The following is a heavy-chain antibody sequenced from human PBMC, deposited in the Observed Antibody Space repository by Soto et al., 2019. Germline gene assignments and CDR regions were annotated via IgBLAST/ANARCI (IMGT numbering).Heavy chain of an antibody. Sequence: GGSLRLSCAASGFTFSSYAMSWVRQAPGKGLEWVSAISGSGGSTYYADSVKGRFTISRDNSKNTLYLQMNSLRAEDTAVYYCAKVGGITMIVVVITYYFDYWGQGTLVTVSS. CDR1: GFTFSSYA. D-gene: IGHD3-22*01. J-gene: IGHJ4*02. CDR2: ISGSGGST. V-gene: IGHV3-23*01. CDR3: AKVGGITMIVVVITYYFDY.